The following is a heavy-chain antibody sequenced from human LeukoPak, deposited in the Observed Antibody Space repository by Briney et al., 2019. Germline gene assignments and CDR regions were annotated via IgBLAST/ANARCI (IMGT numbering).Heavy chain of an antibody. CDR1: GFTFIGSA. D-gene: IGHD5-12*01. CDR3: TRHGGGDAGYAVFDK. V-gene: IGHV3-73*01. J-gene: IGHJ4*02. Sequence: PTGGSLILSCAASGFTFIGSAIHWVPQGSGKGLEGVGHIRSKTNNYATAYAASVKVSFTISRDGSNSTAYLQMDSLKPGDTVVYYCTRHGGGDAGYAVFDKWRQGTLVTVSS. CDR2: IRSKTNNYAT.